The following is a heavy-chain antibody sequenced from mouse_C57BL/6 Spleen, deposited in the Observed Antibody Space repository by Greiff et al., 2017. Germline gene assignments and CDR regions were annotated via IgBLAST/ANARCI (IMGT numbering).Heavy chain of an antibody. D-gene: IGHD1-1*01. Sequence: EVKLVESGGGLVKPGGSLKLSCAASGFTFSDYGMHWVSQAPEKGLEWVAYISSGSSTIDYADTVKGRFTISRDNAKNTLFLQMTSLRSEDTAMVYCARRTQSYCSSYAMCYWGPGPSVTVSS. CDR1: GFTFSDYG. J-gene: IGHJ4*01. CDR2: ISSGSSTI. CDR3: ARRTQSYCSSYAMCY. V-gene: IGHV5-17*01.